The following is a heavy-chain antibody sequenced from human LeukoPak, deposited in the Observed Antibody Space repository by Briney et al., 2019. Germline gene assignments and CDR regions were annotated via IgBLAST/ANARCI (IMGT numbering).Heavy chain of an antibody. CDR2: IYYSGST. D-gene: IGHD3-22*01. J-gene: IGHJ4*02. CDR3: ASFYYDSSGYSDN. CDR1: GGSISSYY. V-gene: IGHV4-59*01. Sequence: SETLSLTCTVSGGSISSYYWSWIRRPPGKGLEWIGYIYYSGSTNYNPSLKSRVTISVDTSKNQFSLKLSSVTAADTAVYYCASFYYDSSGYSDNWGQGTLVTVSS.